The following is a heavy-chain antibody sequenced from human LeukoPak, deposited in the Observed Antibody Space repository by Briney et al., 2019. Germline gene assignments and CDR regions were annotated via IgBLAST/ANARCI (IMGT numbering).Heavy chain of an antibody. CDR1: GFTFSSYA. Sequence: PGGSLRLSCAASGFTFSSYAMSWVRQPPGKGLEWVSAISGSGGSTYYADSVKGRFTISRDNSKNTLYLQMNSQRAEDTAVYYCAKSSGYSYGYVDYWGQGTLVTVSS. J-gene: IGHJ4*02. CDR3: AKSSGYSYGYVDY. V-gene: IGHV3-23*01. D-gene: IGHD5-18*01. CDR2: ISGSGGST.